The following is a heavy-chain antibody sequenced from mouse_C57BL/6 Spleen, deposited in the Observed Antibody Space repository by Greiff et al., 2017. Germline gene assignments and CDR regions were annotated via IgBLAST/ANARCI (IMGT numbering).Heavy chain of an antibody. J-gene: IGHJ3*01. CDR3: GRGYYNGSSPFAD. V-gene: IGHV1-61*01. CDR1: GYTFTSYW. D-gene: IGHD1-1*01. CDR2: IDPSDSET. Sequence: QVQLQQPGAELVRPGSSVKLSCKASGYTFTSYWMDWVKQRPGQGLEWIGNIDPSDSETHYNQKFKDKATLTVDKSSSTAYMQLSSLTSEDSAVYYCGRGYYNGSSPFADWGQGTLVTVSA.